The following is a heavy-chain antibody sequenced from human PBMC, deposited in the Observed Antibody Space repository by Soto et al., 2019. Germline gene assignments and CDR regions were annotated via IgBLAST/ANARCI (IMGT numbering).Heavy chain of an antibody. V-gene: IGHV4-59*08. CDR3: ARRYGVYFDY. Sequence: QVQLQESGPGLVKPSETLSLTCTVSGGSISSYYWSWIRQPPGKGLEWIGYIYYSGRTTYNPSLKSRVTISVDTSKNQFSLKLRSVTAADTAVYYCARRYGVYFDYWGQGTLVTVSS. D-gene: IGHD4-17*01. J-gene: IGHJ4*02. CDR1: GGSISSYY. CDR2: IYYSGRT.